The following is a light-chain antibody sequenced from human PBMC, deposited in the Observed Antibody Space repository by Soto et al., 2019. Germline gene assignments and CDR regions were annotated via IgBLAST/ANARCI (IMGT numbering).Light chain of an antibody. Sequence: EIVLTQSPGTLSLSPGERATLSCRASQSVSDNFLSWYQQKPGQAPRLLIYGASSRATGIPYRFSGSGSGTAFTLTINCLEPEDVAVYYCQQYGGSPLYTFGQGNKLEIK. V-gene: IGKV3-20*01. CDR3: QQYGGSPLYT. CDR2: GAS. J-gene: IGKJ2*01. CDR1: QSVSDNF.